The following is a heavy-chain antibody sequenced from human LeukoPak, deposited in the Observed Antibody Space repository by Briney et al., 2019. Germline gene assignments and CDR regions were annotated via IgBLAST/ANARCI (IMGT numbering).Heavy chain of an antibody. CDR3: ARDAVDTANAV. V-gene: IGHV3-74*01. D-gene: IGHD5-18*01. Sequence: GGSLRLSCAASGFSFSTYSMIWVRQAPGKGLEWVSHINSDGSITSYADSVKGRFTISRDNAKNTLYLQMNSLRAEDTAVYYCARDAVDTANAVWGQGTTVTVSS. J-gene: IGHJ6*02. CDR1: GFSFSTYS. CDR2: INSDGSIT.